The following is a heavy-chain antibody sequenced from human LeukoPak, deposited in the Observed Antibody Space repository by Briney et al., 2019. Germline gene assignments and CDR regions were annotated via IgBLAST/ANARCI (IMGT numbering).Heavy chain of an antibody. CDR1: GGTFSIYA. D-gene: IGHD6-13*01. CDR3: AGGGSSSWPHFDY. CDR2: IISLYGTT. Sequence: RASVKVSCKASGGTFSIYAISWVRQAPGQGLEWMGGIISLYGTTNYAQKFQGRVTITADKSTSTAYMELSSLRSEDTAVYYCAGGGSSSWPHFDYWGQGTLVTVSS. J-gene: IGHJ4*02. V-gene: IGHV1-69*06.